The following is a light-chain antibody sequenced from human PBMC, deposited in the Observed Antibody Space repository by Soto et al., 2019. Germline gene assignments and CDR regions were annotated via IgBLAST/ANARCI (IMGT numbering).Light chain of an antibody. J-gene: IGKJ2*02. CDR3: QQYNNWPPWT. CDR1: QSVSSN. CDR2: GAS. Sequence: EIVMTQSPATRSVSPGERATLSCRVSQSVSSNLAWYQQKPGQAPRLLIYGASTRATGIPAWFSGSGSGTEFTLTISSRQSEDFAVYYCQQYNNWPPWTFGQGTKLEIK. V-gene: IGKV3-15*01.